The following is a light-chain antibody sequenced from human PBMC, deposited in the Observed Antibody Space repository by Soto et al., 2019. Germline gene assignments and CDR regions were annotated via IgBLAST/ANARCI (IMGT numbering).Light chain of an antibody. V-gene: IGLV2-14*03. Sequence: QSALTQPASVSGSPGQSITISCIGTNSDLGTYNSVSWYQQHPDKAPQLIIYDVRYRPSGVSDRFSGSKSDNTASLTISGLQAEDEADYYCCSYAGSYTFVFGIGTKLTVL. J-gene: IGLJ1*01. CDR1: NSDLGTYNS. CDR3: CSYAGSYTFV. CDR2: DVR.